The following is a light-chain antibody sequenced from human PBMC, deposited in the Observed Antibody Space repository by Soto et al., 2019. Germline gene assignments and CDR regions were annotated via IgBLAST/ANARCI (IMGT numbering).Light chain of an antibody. CDR2: EGV. CDR1: SSNIGADFD. CDR3: CSYVGATTYV. J-gene: IGLJ1*01. Sequence: QSVLTQPPSVSGAPGQRITISCTGSSSNIGADFDVYWYQQLPGAAPKLLIYEGVKRPSGVSDRFSGSTSGVTASLTISGLQAEDEAEYYCCSYVGATTYVFGSGTKVTV. V-gene: IGLV1-40*01.